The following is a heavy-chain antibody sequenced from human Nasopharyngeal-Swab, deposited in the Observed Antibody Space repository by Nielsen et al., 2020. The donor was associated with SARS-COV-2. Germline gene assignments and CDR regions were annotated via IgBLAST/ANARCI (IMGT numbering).Heavy chain of an antibody. CDR2: IHNSGTP. CDR3: ASGPFGPGDSYYYYGLDV. J-gene: IGHJ6*02. Sequence: WIRQPPGKGLEWIGSIHNSGTPYYIPSLKSRVTISADTSKNRFSLKMRSVTAADTAVYYCASGPFGPGDSYYYYGLDVWGQGTTVTVSS. D-gene: IGHD3/OR15-3a*01. V-gene: IGHV4-38-2*01.